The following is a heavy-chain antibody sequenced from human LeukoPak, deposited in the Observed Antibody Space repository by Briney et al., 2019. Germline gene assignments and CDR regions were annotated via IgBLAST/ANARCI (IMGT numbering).Heavy chain of an antibody. CDR1: GGTFSSYA. CDR2: SIPIFGTA. D-gene: IGHD2-2*01. J-gene: IGHJ6*03. Sequence: GASVKVSCKASGGTFSSYAISWVRQAPGQGLEWIGRSIPIFGTANYEQKFQGRVTITTDESTSTAYMELSSLRSEDTAVYYCASCSTSCYLGYYYYYMDVWGKGTTVTVSS. V-gene: IGHV1-69*05. CDR3: ASCSTSCYLGYYYYYMDV.